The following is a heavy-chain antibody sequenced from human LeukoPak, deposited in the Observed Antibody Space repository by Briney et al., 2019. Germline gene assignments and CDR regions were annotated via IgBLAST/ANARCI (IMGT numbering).Heavy chain of an antibody. Sequence: SETLSLTCTVSGGSISSSSYYWGWIRQPPGKGLEWIGSIYYSGSTYYNPSLKSRVTISVDTSKNQFSLQLSSVTAADTAVYYCARGPPTVTRFDYWGQGTLVTVSS. CDR2: IYYSGST. V-gene: IGHV4-39*07. J-gene: IGHJ4*02. CDR1: GGSISSSSYY. D-gene: IGHD4-17*01. CDR3: ARGPPTVTRFDY.